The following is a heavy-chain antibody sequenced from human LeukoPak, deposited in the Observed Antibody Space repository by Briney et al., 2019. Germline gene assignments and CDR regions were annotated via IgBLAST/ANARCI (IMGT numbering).Heavy chain of an antibody. CDR1: GYTFTNYD. D-gene: IGHD6-13*01. Sequence: ASVKVSCKASGYTFTNYDINWVRQATGQGLEWMGWRNPNSGRTGFAQKFQGRLTMTADTSISAAYMELSSLTSDDTAVYYCARGPVSTHGMDVWGQGTTVTVSS. CDR2: RNPNSGRT. V-gene: IGHV1-8*01. CDR3: ARGPVSTHGMDV. J-gene: IGHJ6*02.